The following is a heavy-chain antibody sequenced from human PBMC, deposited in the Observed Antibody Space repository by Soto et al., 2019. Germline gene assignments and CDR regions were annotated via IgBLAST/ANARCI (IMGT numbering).Heavy chain of an antibody. J-gene: IGHJ6*02. V-gene: IGHV5-10-1*01. CDR3: AMSGYYPFSAYYYGMDV. CDR2: IDPSDSYT. D-gene: IGHD3-22*01. CDR1: GYSFTSYW. Sequence: PGESLKISCKGSGYSFTSYWISWVRQMPGKGLEWMGRIDPSDSYTNYSPSFQGHVTISADKSISTAYLQWSSLKASDTAMYYCAMSGYYPFSAYYYGMDVWGQGTTVTVSS.